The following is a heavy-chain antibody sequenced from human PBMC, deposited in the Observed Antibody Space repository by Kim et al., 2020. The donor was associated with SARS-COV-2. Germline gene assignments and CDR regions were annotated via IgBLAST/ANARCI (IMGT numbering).Heavy chain of an antibody. CDR2: ISSSGSTI. CDR1: GFTFSDYY. D-gene: IGHD2-2*01. CDR3: ARYQLVVVPAGRGYYYYGMDV. J-gene: IGHJ6*02. Sequence: GGSLRLSCAASGFTFSDYYMSWIRQAPGKGLEWVSYISSSGSTIYYADSVKGRFTISRDNAKNSLYLQMNSLRAEDTAVYYCARYQLVVVPAGRGYYYYGMDVWGQGTTVTVSS. V-gene: IGHV3-11*01.